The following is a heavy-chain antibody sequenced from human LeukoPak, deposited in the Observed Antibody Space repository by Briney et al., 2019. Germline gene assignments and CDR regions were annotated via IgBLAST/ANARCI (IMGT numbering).Heavy chain of an antibody. J-gene: IGHJ5*02. V-gene: IGHV4-38-2*01. CDR3: VRLTYYDPAGFDP. CDR1: DYPITSDYY. D-gene: IGHD3-3*01. CDR2: IFHSGIA. Sequence: SETLSLTYELCDYPITSDYYWVGIRQPPGQGLEWIGQIFHSGIAHYNPSLKSRVTMSVDTSRSQFSVKLGSVTAADTAVYYCVRLTYYDPAGFDPWGQGTLVTVSS.